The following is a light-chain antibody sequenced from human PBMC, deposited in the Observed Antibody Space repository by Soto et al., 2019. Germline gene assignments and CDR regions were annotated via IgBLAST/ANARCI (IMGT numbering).Light chain of an antibody. Sequence: DVVMTQSPLSLPVTLGQPASISCRSSQSLVYSDGNTYLNWFQQRPGQSPRRLIYKVSNRDSGVPDRFSGSVSGTDFTLKISRVEAEDVRVYYCMQGTHWPPMYTFGHGTKLEIK. J-gene: IGKJ2*01. CDR2: KVS. CDR3: MQGTHWPPMYT. CDR1: QSLVYSDGNTY. V-gene: IGKV2-30*01.